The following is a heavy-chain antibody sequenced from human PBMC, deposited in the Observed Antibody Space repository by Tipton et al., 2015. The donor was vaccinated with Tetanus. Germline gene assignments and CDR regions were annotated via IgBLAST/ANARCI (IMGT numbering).Heavy chain of an antibody. J-gene: IGHJ6*02. Sequence: QVQLVQSGAELKKPGASVKVSCTASGYTFTGYYMYWVRQAPGQGLEWVGWIDPNSGDTIYAQNFQGRVPMTRDTSMSTVYMELSRLRTDDTAVYYCARDRGDYIYYGMDVWGPGTTVTVS. CDR1: GYTFTGYY. CDR2: IDPNSGDT. D-gene: IGHD3-22*01. CDR3: ARDRGDYIYYGMDV. V-gene: IGHV1-2*02.